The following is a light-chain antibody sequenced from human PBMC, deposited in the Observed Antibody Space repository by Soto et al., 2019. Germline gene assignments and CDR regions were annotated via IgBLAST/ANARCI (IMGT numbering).Light chain of an antibody. CDR1: QSVRSSY. CDR2: GVS. V-gene: IGKV3-20*01. Sequence: EIVLTQSPGTLSLSPGERATLSCRASQSVRSSYLAWYQQKLGQAPRLLIYGVSNRATGIPDRFSGSGSGKDFTLTISRRESEDFAVYYCQQYGTSPRTFGQGTKVEIK. CDR3: QQYGTSPRT. J-gene: IGKJ1*01.